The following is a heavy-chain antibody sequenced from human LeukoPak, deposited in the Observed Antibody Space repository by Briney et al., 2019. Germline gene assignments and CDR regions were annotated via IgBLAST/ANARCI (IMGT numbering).Heavy chain of an antibody. D-gene: IGHD3-16*01. V-gene: IGHV3-7*01. CDR3: ARDGVPGGRDV. Sequence: GWSLRLSCVASGFTFSSHWMNWVRQAPGKGLEWVANVNREGSDKNYVDSVKGRFTISRDNAKNSLYLQMNSLRVEDTAVYYCARDGVPGGRDVWGQGTTVTVS. CDR1: GFTFSSHW. CDR2: VNREGSDK. J-gene: IGHJ6*02.